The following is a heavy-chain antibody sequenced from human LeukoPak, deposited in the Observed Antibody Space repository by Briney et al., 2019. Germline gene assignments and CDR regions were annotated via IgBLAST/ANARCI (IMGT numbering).Heavy chain of an antibody. V-gene: IGHV4-34*01. Sequence: SETLSLTCAVYGGSFSGYYWSWIRQPPGKGLEWIGEINHSGSTNYNPSLKSRVTISVDTSKNQFSLKLSSVTAADTAVYYCARGSYYYYYDSSGYEGTGFDYWGQGTLVTVSS. CDR2: INHSGST. CDR1: GGSFSGYY. J-gene: IGHJ4*02. CDR3: ARGSYYYYYDSSGYEGTGFDY. D-gene: IGHD3-22*01.